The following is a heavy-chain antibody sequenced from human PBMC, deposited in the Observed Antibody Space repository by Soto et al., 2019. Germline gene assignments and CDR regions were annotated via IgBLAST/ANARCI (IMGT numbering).Heavy chain of an antibody. CDR1: GGSVATGGTY. Sequence: PSETLSLTCSVSGGSVATGGTYWSWARLLPGKGLQWVGYIYYTGAAYYNPALQSRVTISLDTSENQFSLKLSSVTAADTAVYYCARALYDILTGSYYFDYWGQGTLVTVSS. D-gene: IGHD3-9*01. V-gene: IGHV4-31*03. CDR3: ARALYDILTGSYYFDY. CDR2: IYYTGAA. J-gene: IGHJ4*02.